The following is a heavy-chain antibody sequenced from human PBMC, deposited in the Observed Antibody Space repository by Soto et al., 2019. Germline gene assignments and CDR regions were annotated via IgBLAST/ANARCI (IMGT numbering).Heavy chain of an antibody. V-gene: IGHV4-34*01. CDR1: GGSFSGYY. Sequence: QVQLQQWGAGLLKPSETLSLTCAVYGGSFSGYYWSWIRQPPGKGLEWIGEINHSGSTNYNPSLKSRVTLSVDTSKNQFSLKLSSVTAADTAVYYCARGNGINRYYYYGMDVWGQGTTVTVSS. D-gene: IGHD3-10*01. CDR3: ARGNGINRYYYYGMDV. J-gene: IGHJ6*02. CDR2: INHSGST.